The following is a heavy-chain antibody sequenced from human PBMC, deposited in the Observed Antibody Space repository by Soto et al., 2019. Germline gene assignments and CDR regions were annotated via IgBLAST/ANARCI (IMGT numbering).Heavy chain of an antibody. CDR1: GFTFSGSA. J-gene: IGHJ6*02. Sequence: GGSLRLSCAASGFTFSGSAMHWVRQASGRGLEWVGRIRSKANSYATAYAASVKGRFTISRDDSKNTAYLQMNSLKTGDTAVYYCTRLGGSGCSSTSCYTWAPTYYYGMDVWGQGTTVTVSS. CDR2: IRSKANSYAT. D-gene: IGHD2-2*02. CDR3: TRLGGSGCSSTSCYTWAPTYYYGMDV. V-gene: IGHV3-73*01.